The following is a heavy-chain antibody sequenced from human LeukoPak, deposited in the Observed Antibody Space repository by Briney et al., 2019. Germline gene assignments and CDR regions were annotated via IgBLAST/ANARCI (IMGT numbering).Heavy chain of an antibody. D-gene: IGHD2-2*01. CDR2: INPNSGGT. CDR1: GYTFTSYD. Sequence: ASVKVSCKASGYTFTSYDINWVRQATGQGLEWMGWINPNSGGTNYAQKFQGRVTMTRDTSISTAYMELSRLRSDDTAVYYCARVGGYIPAFLPYYYYYMDVWGKGTTVTVSS. V-gene: IGHV1-2*02. J-gene: IGHJ6*03. CDR3: ARVGGYIPAFLPYYYYYMDV.